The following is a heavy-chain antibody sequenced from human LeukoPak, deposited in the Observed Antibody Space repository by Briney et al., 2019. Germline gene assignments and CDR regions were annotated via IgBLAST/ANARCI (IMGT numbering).Heavy chain of an antibody. CDR3: ARVGSGSSAFDY. CDR2: INTSGGST. V-gene: IGHV1-46*01. CDR1: RYTFTNYY. Sequence: ASVKVSCKASRYTFTNYYMHWVRQAPGQGLEWMGIINTSGGSTSYAKKFQGRVTMTRDTSTSTVYMQLSSLRSEDTAVYYCARVGSGSSAFDYWGQGTLVTVSS. D-gene: IGHD1-26*01. J-gene: IGHJ4*02.